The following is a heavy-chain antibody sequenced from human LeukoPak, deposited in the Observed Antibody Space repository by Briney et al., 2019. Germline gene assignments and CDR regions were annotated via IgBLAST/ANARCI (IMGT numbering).Heavy chain of an antibody. CDR1: GFIFSNYA. CDR3: AKSDCGTIGCKRLHY. D-gene: IGHD4/OR15-4a*01. CDR2: ISASDGNT. J-gene: IGHJ4*02. V-gene: IGHV3-23*01. Sequence: GGSLRLSCAASGFIFSNYAMHWVRQAPGKGLEWVSGISASDGNTNYADSVKGRFTISRDNSKDTLYLQMNSLRAEDTAFFYCAKSDCGTIGCKRLHYWGQGTLVTVSS.